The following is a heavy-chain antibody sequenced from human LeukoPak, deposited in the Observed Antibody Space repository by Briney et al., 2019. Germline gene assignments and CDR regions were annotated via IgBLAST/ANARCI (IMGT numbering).Heavy chain of an antibody. J-gene: IGHJ3*02. CDR3: ARDTPTYYSGAGSSFHAFDI. D-gene: IGHD3-10*01. V-gene: IGHV3-21*01. Sequence: GGSLRLSCAASGFTFSSYVMRWVRQAPGKGLEWVSSIRSRSSYTYYADSVRGRFTISRHNATNSLFMQMNSLRAEDTAVYYCARDTPTYYSGAGSSFHAFDIWGQGTMVTVSS. CDR2: IRSRSSYT. CDR1: GFTFSSYV.